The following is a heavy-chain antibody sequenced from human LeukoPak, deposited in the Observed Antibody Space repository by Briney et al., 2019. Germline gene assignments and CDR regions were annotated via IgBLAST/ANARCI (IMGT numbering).Heavy chain of an antibody. D-gene: IGHD5-18*01. Sequence: GGSLRLSCAASGFTFDDYAMHWVRQAPGKGLEWVSAISGSGGSTYYADSVKGRFTISRDNSKNTLYLQMNSLRAEDTAVYYCAKGGYSYGYTPYDTFDIWGQGTMATVSS. CDR2: ISGSGGST. CDR1: GFTFDDYA. V-gene: IGHV3-23*01. J-gene: IGHJ3*02. CDR3: AKGGYSYGYTPYDTFDI.